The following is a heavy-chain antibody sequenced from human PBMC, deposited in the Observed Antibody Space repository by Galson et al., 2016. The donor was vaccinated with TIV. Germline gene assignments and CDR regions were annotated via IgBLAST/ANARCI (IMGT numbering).Heavy chain of an antibody. CDR1: GYTFGIYG. Sequence: SVKVSCKASGYTFGIYGINWVRQAPGQGLEWMGWISAHSGDTNYAQNFQDRVTMTTDSFTTTAYMELRSLRSDDTAVYYCAREWRSAVAGTNYYDPWGQGTLVTVSS. D-gene: IGHD6-19*01. V-gene: IGHV1-18*01. J-gene: IGHJ5*02. CDR2: ISAHSGDT. CDR3: AREWRSAVAGTNYYDP.